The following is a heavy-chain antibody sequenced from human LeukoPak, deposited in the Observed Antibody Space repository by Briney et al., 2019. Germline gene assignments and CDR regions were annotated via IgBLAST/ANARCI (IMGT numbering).Heavy chain of an antibody. CDR1: GFTFSNAW. CDR2: ISETGGTT. D-gene: IGHD3-22*01. V-gene: IGHV3-23*01. J-gene: IGHJ4*02. CDR3: ARLNGYDISGYLDY. Sequence: GGSLRLSCAGSGFTFSNAWMTWVRQAPGKGLEWVSGISETGGTTWHADSVKGRLTISRDNSKNTLYLQMNTLRAEDTAVYYCARLNGYDISGYLDYWGQGTLVTVSS.